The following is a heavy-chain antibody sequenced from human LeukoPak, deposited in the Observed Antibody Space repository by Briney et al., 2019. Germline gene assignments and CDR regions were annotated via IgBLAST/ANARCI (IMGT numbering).Heavy chain of an antibody. D-gene: IGHD6-13*01. CDR2: IYYSGST. J-gene: IGHJ5*02. CDR1: GGSISSSSYY. CDR3: ARETKGQLVRLSWFDP. Sequence: SETLSLTCTVSGGSISSSSYYWGWIRQPPGKGLEWIGSIYYSGSTYYKPSLKSRVTISVDTSKNQFSLKLSSVTAADTAVYYCARETKGQLVRLSWFDPWGQGTLVTVSS. V-gene: IGHV4-39*02.